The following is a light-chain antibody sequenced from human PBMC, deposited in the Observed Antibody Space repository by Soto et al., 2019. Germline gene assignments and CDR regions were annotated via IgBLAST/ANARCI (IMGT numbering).Light chain of an antibody. Sequence: EVVMTQSPDTLSVSPGERATLSCRASQSVTSNLAWYQQKLGQAPRLLIYGASTRATGISARFSGSGSGTEFTLTISSLQSEDFAVYYCQQYNNWPPLTFGGGTKVDIK. CDR3: QQYNNWPPLT. CDR1: QSVTSN. J-gene: IGKJ4*01. V-gene: IGKV3-15*01. CDR2: GAS.